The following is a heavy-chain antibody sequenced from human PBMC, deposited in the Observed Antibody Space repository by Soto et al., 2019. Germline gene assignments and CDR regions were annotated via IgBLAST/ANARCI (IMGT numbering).Heavy chain of an antibody. V-gene: IGHV4-34*01. CDR1: GGSISGYY. D-gene: IGHD2-8*02. Sequence: SETLSLTCTVSGGSISGYYWSWIRQPPGKGLEWIGEINHSGSTNYNPSLKSRVTISVDTSKNQFSLKLTSVTAADTALYYCARDKITGLFDYWGQGTLVTVSS. CDR3: ARDKITGLFDY. J-gene: IGHJ4*02. CDR2: INHSGST.